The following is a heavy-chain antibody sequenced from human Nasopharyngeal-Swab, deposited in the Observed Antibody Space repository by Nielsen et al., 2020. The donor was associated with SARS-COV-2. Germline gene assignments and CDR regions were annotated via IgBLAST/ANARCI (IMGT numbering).Heavy chain of an antibody. D-gene: IGHD5-18*01. Sequence: GESLKISCAASGFTFSSYGMHWVRQAPGKGLEWVAVISYDGSNKYYADSVKGRFTISRDNSKNTLYLQMNSLRAEDTAVYYCARDQIQLGSYYYYYGMDVWGQGTTVTVSS. J-gene: IGHJ6*02. CDR1: GFTFSSYG. CDR2: ISYDGSNK. CDR3: ARDQIQLGSYYYYYGMDV. V-gene: IGHV3-30*03.